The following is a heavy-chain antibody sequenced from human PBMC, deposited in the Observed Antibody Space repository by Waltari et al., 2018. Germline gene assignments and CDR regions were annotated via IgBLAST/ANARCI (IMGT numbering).Heavy chain of an antibody. D-gene: IGHD1-26*01. J-gene: IGHJ4*02. CDR2: ISSYNGNT. CDR1: GYTFTSYG. V-gene: IGHV1-18*01. Sequence: QVQLVQSGAEVKKPGASVKVSCKASGYTFTSYGISWVRQTPGQGLEWMGWISSYNGNTNNAQKLQGRVTTTTNTSTSTADMELMSLRSVDTSVYYCAREGSQWEPLSFDYWGQGTLVTVSS. CDR3: AREGSQWEPLSFDY.